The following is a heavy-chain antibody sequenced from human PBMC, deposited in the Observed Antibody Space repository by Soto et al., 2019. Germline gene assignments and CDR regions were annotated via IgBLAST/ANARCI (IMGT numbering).Heavy chain of an antibody. CDR1: GYTFTTYG. CDR2: ISAYNGNT. J-gene: IGHJ5*02. V-gene: IGHV1-18*01. CDR3: TREFSGYDSGYNWFDP. Sequence: ASVKVSCKASGYTFTTYGISWVRQAPGQGLEWMGWISAYNGNTNYAQKLQGRVTMTTDTSTSTAYMELRSLRSDDTAVYYCTREFSGYDSGYNWFDPWGQGTQVTVSS. D-gene: IGHD5-12*01.